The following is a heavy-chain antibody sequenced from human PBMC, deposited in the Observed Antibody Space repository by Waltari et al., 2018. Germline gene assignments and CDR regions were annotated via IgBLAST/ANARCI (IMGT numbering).Heavy chain of an antibody. CDR3: AKGPDSSGYYSNWFDP. J-gene: IGHJ5*02. CDR1: GFTFRNPG. V-gene: IGHV3-30*02. Sequence: QVQLVESGGGVVQPGGSLRLSCAASGFTFRNPGIHGVRQAPGKGLGWVAFIVSDETNKHYADSVKGRFTISRDKSKNTVFLQMNSLRTEDTAVYYCAKGPDSSGYYSNWFDPWGQGILVTVSS. CDR2: IVSDETNK. D-gene: IGHD3-22*01.